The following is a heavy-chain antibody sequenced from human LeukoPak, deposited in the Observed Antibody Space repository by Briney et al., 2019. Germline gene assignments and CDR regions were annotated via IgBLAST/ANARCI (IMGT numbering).Heavy chain of an antibody. CDR1: GYTFTGYY. CDR3: VRENWYYDH. J-gene: IGHJ4*02. CDR2: INPNSGGT. D-gene: IGHD3-16*01. Sequence: AASVKVSCKASGYTFTGYYMHWVRQAPGQGLEWMGWINPNSGGTVLAGKFQGRVTMTRDTSIAAAYMELSGLTFDDTAVYYCVRENWYYDHWGQGTLVTVSS. V-gene: IGHV1-2*02.